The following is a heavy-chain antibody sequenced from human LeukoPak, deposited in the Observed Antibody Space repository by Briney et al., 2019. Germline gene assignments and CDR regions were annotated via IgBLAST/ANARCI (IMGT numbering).Heavy chain of an antibody. Sequence: GGSLRLSCAASGFTFSSYEMNWVRQAPGKGLEWVSYIGSSGSTIYYADSVKGRFTISRDNAKNSLYLQMNSLRAEDTAVYYCARDYYDYVWGSYTRLDYWGQGTLVTVSS. V-gene: IGHV3-48*03. CDR2: IGSSGSTI. CDR1: GFTFSSYE. J-gene: IGHJ4*02. CDR3: ARDYYDYVWGSYTRLDY. D-gene: IGHD3-16*01.